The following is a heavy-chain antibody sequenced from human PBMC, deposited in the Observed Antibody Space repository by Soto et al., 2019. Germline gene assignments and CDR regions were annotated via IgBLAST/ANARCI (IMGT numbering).Heavy chain of an antibody. D-gene: IGHD2-15*01. Sequence: PSETLSLTCTVSGGSVSSGGYYWSWIRQPPGKGLEWIASIYNSGSTNYNYSLKSRVTISLDTSKKQFSLRLSYVTAADTAVYYCARGGRYCSGGSCYSFDYWGQGTLVTVSS. J-gene: IGHJ4*02. V-gene: IGHV4-61*08. CDR2: IYNSGST. CDR3: ARGGRYCSGGSCYSFDY. CDR1: GGSVSSGGYY.